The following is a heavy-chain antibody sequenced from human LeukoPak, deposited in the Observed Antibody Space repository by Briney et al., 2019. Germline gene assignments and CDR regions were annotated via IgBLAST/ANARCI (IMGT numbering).Heavy chain of an antibody. J-gene: IGHJ5*02. D-gene: IGHD2-15*01. V-gene: IGHV4-34*01. CDR1: GGSFSGYY. Sequence: SETLSLTCAVYGGSFSGYYWSWIRQPPGKGLEWIGEINHSGSTNYNPSLQSRVTISADTSKNQFSLNLRSVIAADTAVYYCTRGLRLGYCGGGSCYYWFDPWGQGTRVTVSS. CDR3: TRGLRLGYCGGGSCYYWFDP. CDR2: INHSGST.